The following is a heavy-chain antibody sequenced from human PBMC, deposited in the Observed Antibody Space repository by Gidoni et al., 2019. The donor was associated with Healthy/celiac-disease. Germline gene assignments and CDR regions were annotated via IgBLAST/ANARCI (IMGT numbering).Heavy chain of an antibody. Sequence: EVQLVESGGGLVQPGGSLRLSCAASGFTFSSYSMNWVRQAPGKGLEWVSYISSSSTIYYADSVKGRFTISRDNAKNSLYLQMNSLRAEDTAVYYCARDLRFLSYWGQGTLVTVSS. J-gene: IGHJ4*02. CDR1: GFTFSSYS. D-gene: IGHD3-3*01. CDR2: ISSSSTI. CDR3: ARDLRFLSY. V-gene: IGHV3-48*04.